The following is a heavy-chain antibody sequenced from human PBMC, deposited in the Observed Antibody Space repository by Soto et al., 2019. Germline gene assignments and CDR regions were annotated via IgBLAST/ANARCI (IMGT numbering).Heavy chain of an antibody. CDR1: GGSVSSGSYY. CDR3: AREPERNYYYYGMDV. J-gene: IGHJ6*02. CDR2: IYYSGST. V-gene: IGHV4-61*01. Sequence: VQLQESGPGLVKPSETLSLTCTVSGGSVSSGSYYWSWIRQPPGKGLEWIGYIYYSGSTNYNPSLKSRVTISVDTSKNQFSLKLSSVTAADTAVYYCAREPERNYYYYGMDVWGQGTTVTVSS. D-gene: IGHD1-1*01.